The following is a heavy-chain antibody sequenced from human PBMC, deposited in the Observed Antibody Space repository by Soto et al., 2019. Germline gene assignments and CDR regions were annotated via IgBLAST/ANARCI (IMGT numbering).Heavy chain of an antibody. CDR1: GYTFSTYY. J-gene: IGHJ4*02. V-gene: IGHV1-46*01. Sequence: GASVKVSCKASGYTFSTYYVHWVRQAPGQGLEWMGLINPSGGSTNYAQRFHGRLTMTRDTSTTTVYMQLSSLRSDDTAIYYCAGGYFPPYYFGYWGQGTLVTVSS. D-gene: IGHD3-10*01. CDR3: AGGYFPPYYFGY. CDR2: INPSGGST.